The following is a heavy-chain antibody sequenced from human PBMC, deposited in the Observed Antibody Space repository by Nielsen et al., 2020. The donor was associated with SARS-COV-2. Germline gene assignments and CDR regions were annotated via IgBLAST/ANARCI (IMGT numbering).Heavy chain of an antibody. CDR3: ARDQEPTYDFWSGYYLSNWFDP. D-gene: IGHD3-3*01. CDR1: GFTFSSYS. J-gene: IGHJ5*02. Sequence: GESLKISCAASGFTFSSYSMNWVRQAPGKGLEWVSSISSSSSYIYYADSVKGRFTISRDNAKNSLYLQMNSLRAEDTAVYYCARDQEPTYDFWSGYYLSNWFDPWGQGTLVTVSS. CDR2: ISSSSSYI. V-gene: IGHV3-21*01.